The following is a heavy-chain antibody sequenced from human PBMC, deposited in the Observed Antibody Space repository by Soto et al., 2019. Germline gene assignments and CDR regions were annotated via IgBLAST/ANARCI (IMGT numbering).Heavy chain of an antibody. Sequence: QVQLQESGPGLVKPSETLSLTCTVSGGSISSYYWSWIRQPPGKGLEWIGYIYYSGSTNYNPSLKSRVTISVDTSKNQCSLKLSSVTAADTAVYYCASNGYCSGGSCSEYGYWGQGTLVTVSS. V-gene: IGHV4-59*01. CDR2: IYYSGST. CDR3: ASNGYCSGGSCSEYGY. D-gene: IGHD2-15*01. CDR1: GGSISSYY. J-gene: IGHJ4*02.